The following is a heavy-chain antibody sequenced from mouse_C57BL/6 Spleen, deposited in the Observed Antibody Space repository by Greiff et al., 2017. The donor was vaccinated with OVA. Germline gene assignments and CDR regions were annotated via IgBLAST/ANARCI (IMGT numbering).Heavy chain of an antibody. CDR2: INPNNGGT. CDR1: GYTFTDYN. Sequence: VQLQQSGPELVKPGASVKMSCKASGYTFTDYNMHWVKQSHGKSLEWIGYINPNNGGTSYNQKFKGKATLTVNKSSSTAYMELRSLTSEDSAVYYCARVHYGSSYYFDYWGQGTTLTVSS. CDR3: ARVHYGSSYYFDY. V-gene: IGHV1-22*01. D-gene: IGHD1-1*01. J-gene: IGHJ2*01.